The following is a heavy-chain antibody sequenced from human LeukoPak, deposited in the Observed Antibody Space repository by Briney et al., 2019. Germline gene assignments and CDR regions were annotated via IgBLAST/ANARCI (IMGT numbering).Heavy chain of an antibody. D-gene: IGHD3-22*01. J-gene: IGHJ4*02. V-gene: IGHV3-74*01. CDR3: ASANRLWYYDSSGYYSY. Sequence: PGGSLRLSCAASGFTFSNYWMHWVRQAPGKGLVWVSRINSDGSSTSYADSVKGRFTISRDNAKNTLYLQMNSLRAEDTAVYYCASANRLWYYDSSGYYSYWGQGTLVTVSS. CDR1: GFTFSNYW. CDR2: INSDGSST.